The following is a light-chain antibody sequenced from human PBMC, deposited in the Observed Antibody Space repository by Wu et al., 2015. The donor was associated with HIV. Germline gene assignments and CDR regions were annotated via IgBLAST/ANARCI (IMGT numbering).Light chain of an antibody. V-gene: IGKV1-12*01. CDR2: AAF. CDR1: QAINDW. CDR3: QQTNTLPLT. Sequence: DIQMTQSPSSVSASVGDRVTITCRASQAINDWLAWYQQSPGTAPKLLIYAAFNLQSGVPSRFSGSGSGTNFTLTINSLQPEDFAIYFCQQTNTLPLTFGGGTQVEI. J-gene: IGKJ4*01.